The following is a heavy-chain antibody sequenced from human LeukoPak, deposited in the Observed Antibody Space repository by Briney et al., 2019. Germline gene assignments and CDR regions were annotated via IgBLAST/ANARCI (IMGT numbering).Heavy chain of an antibody. CDR1: GYRFTNYR. CDR3: ARLDEDFYYDGSGYYF. J-gene: IGHJ4*02. Sequence: GESLKISCRGSGYRFTNYRIAWVRQMPGKGLEWMGIIYPGDSETTYSSSFQGQVTISADKSINTANLQWSSLKTSDTAMYYCARLDEDFYYDGSGYYFWGQGTLVTVSS. CDR2: IYPGDSET. D-gene: IGHD3-22*01. V-gene: IGHV5-51*01.